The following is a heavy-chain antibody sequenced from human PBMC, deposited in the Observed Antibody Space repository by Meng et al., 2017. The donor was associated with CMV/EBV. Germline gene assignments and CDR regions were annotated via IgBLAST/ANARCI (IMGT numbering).Heavy chain of an antibody. Sequence: GGSLRLSCKGSGYSFTSYWIGWVRQMPGKGLEWMGIIYPGDSDTRYSPSFQGQVTISADKSISTAYLQWSSLKASDTAMYYCARPGLPGEVDAFDIWDQGTMVTVSS. CDR2: IYPGDSDT. J-gene: IGHJ3*02. V-gene: IGHV5-51*01. CDR1: GYSFTSYW. CDR3: ARPGLPGEVDAFDI. D-gene: IGHD3-10*01.